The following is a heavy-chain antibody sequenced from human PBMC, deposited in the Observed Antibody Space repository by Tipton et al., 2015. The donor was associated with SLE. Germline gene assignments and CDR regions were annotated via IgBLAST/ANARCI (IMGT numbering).Heavy chain of an antibody. CDR2: INHSGST. J-gene: IGHJ3*01. D-gene: IGHD3-9*01. CDR3: ARDSDGVLRYFDWLPGF. V-gene: IGHV4-4*02. Sequence: TLSLTCAVSGGSISSSNWWSWVRQPPGKGLEWIGEINHSGSTNYNPSLKSRVTISVDTSKNQFSLKLSSVTAADTAVYYCARDSDGVLRYFDWLPGFWGQGTMVTVSS. CDR1: GGSISSSNW.